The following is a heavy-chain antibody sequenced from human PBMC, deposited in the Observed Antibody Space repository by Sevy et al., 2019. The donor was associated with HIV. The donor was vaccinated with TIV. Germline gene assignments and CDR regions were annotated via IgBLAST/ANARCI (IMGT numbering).Heavy chain of an antibody. CDR1: GGSISYYY. D-gene: IGHD6-13*01. CDR3: AREGFTSSSFGWFDP. Sequence: SETLSLTCTVSGGSISYYYWTWIRQPPGKGLEWIGYIYESGRTNYNPSLKSRVTISVDTSKNQFSLKLSSVTAADTAVYYCAREGFTSSSFGWFDPWGQRTLVTVSS. J-gene: IGHJ5*02. CDR2: IYESGRT. V-gene: IGHV4-59*13.